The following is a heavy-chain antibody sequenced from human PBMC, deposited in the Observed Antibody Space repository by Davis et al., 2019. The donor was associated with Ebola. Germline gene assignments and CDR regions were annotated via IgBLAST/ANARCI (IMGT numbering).Heavy chain of an antibody. D-gene: IGHD2/OR15-2a*01. V-gene: IGHV1-2*04. CDR1: GYTFTGYY. CDR2: INPNSGGT. J-gene: IGHJ3*02. Sequence: AASVKVSCKASGYTFTGYYMHWVRQAPGQGLEWMGWINPNSGGTNYAQKFQGWVTMTRDTSISTAYMELSRLRSDDTAVYYCARVSFLDAFDIWGQGTMVTVSS. CDR3: ARVSFLDAFDI.